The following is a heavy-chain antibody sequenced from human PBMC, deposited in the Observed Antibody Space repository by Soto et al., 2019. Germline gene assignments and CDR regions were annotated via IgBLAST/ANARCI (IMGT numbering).Heavy chain of an antibody. J-gene: IGHJ5*02. D-gene: IGHD6-6*01. CDR2: INHSGST. CDR1: GGSFSGYY. V-gene: IGHV4-34*01. Sequence: PSETLSLTCAVYGGSFSGYYWSWIRQPPGKGLEWIGEINHSGSTNYNPSLKSRVTISVDTSKNQFSLKLSSVTAADTAVYYCARGVSIAARRSFDPWGQGTLVTVSS. CDR3: ARGVSIAARRSFDP.